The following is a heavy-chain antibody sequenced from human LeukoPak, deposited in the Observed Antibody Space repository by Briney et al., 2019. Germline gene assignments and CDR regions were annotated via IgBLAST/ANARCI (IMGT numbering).Heavy chain of an antibody. CDR1: GYTFTSYD. J-gene: IGHJ6*03. CDR2: MNPNSGNT. CDR3: ARGKRAGYCSSTSCPNYYYYMDV. D-gene: IGHD2-2*01. V-gene: IGHV1-8*01. Sequence: GASVKVSCKASGYTFTSYDINWVRQATGQGLEWMGWMNPNSGNTGYAQKFRGRVTMTRNTSISTAYMELSSLRSEDTAVYYCARGKRAGYCSSTSCPNYYYYMDVWGKGTTVTVSS.